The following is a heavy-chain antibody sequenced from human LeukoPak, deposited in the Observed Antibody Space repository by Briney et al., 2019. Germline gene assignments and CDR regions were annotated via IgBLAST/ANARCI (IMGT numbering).Heavy chain of an antibody. V-gene: IGHV3-21*01. CDR3: ARDGDYYDSRGDAFDI. J-gene: IGHJ3*02. CDR2: ISSSSSYI. Sequence: GGSLRLSCAASGFTFSSYSMNWVRQAPGKGLEWVSSISSSSSYIYYADSVKGRFTISRDNAKNSLYLQMNSLRAEDTAVYYCARDGDYYDSRGDAFDIWGQGAMVTVAS. CDR1: GFTFSSYS. D-gene: IGHD3-22*01.